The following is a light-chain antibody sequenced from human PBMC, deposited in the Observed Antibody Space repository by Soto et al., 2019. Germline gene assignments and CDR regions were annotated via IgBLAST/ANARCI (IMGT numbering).Light chain of an antibody. Sequence: EIVLTQSPGTLSLSPGERATLPCRSSQSVSSSYLAWYQQKPGQAPRLLIYGASSRATGIPDRFSGSGSGTDFTLTISRLEPEDFAVYYCQQYGSSHRTFGQGTKVDIK. CDR3: QQYGSSHRT. CDR2: GAS. J-gene: IGKJ1*01. CDR1: QSVSSSY. V-gene: IGKV3-20*01.